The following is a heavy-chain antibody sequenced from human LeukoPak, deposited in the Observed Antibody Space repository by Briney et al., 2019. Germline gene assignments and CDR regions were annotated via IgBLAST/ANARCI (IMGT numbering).Heavy chain of an antibody. V-gene: IGHV1-2*02. CDR1: GYTFTGYY. J-gene: IGHJ6*03. D-gene: IGHD6-13*01. Sequence: ASVKVSCKASGYTFTGYYIHWVRQAPGQGLEWMGWINPNSGGTNYAQKFQGRVTMTRDTSISTAYMELSRLRSDDTAVYYCARGGYSSSWYLYYYDYYMDVWGKGTTVTVSS. CDR2: INPNSGGT. CDR3: ARGGYSSSWYLYYYDYYMDV.